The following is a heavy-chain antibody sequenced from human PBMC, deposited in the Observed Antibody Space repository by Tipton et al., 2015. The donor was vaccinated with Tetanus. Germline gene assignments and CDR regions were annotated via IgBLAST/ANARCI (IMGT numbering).Heavy chain of an antibody. CDR1: GFYFPVYA. J-gene: IGHJ4*02. CDR2: ISGSGDRT. D-gene: IGHD2-2*01. CDR3: ARDSTYLFDY. V-gene: IGHV3-23*01. Sequence: SLRLSCAASGFYFPVYAVSWVRQVPGKGLEWVSSISGSGDRTYYSDSVEGRFTISRDNSANRLFLQMNSLKADDTAVYYCARDSTYLFDYWGQGTLVTVSS.